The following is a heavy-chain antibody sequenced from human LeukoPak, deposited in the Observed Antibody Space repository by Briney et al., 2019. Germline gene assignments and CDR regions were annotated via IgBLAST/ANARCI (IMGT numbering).Heavy chain of an antibody. J-gene: IGHJ2*01. D-gene: IGHD4-17*01. Sequence: SETLSLTCTVSGGSISSTSYNWGWIRQPPGKGLEWIGSIFYTGSANYSPSLKSRVTMSVDTSKNQFSLKLSSVTAADTAVYYCARGLGDYVEDWYFDLWGRGTLVTVSS. V-gene: IGHV4-39*07. CDR1: GGSISSTSYN. CDR3: ARGLGDYVEDWYFDL. CDR2: IFYTGSA.